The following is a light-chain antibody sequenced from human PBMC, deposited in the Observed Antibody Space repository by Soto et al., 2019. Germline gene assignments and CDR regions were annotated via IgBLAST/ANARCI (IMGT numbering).Light chain of an antibody. Sequence: QSALTQPASVSGSPGQSITISCTGTSSDIGGYNYVSWYQQHPGEAPKLIIYDVNNRPSGVSDRFSGSKFGNTASLTISGLRTEDEADYYCSSYTSTIRVFGGGTKLTVL. CDR1: SSDIGGYNY. V-gene: IGLV2-14*03. J-gene: IGLJ3*02. CDR2: DVN. CDR3: SSYTSTIRV.